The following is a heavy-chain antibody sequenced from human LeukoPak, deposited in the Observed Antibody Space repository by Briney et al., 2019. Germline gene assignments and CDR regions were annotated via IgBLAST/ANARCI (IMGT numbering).Heavy chain of an antibody. CDR1: RLTFSNYW. D-gene: IGHD6-19*01. Sequence: GGSLRLSCAASRLTFSNYWTSWVRHPPGKGLEWVANINQGGSEKYYLNSVKGRFTISRDNAKNSLYLQMNSLRADDTAIYYCVRDGSGYDYWGQGTLVTVSS. CDR2: INQGGSEK. CDR3: VRDGSGYDY. J-gene: IGHJ4*02. V-gene: IGHV3-7*05.